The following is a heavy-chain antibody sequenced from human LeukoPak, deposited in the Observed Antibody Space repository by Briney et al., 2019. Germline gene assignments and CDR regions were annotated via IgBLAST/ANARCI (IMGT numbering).Heavy chain of an antibody. Sequence: PSETLSLTCAVYGGSFSGYYWSWIRQPPGKGLEWIGEINHSGSTNYNPSLKSRVTISVDTSKNQFSLKLSSVTAADTAVYYCARSASGYSHEKWGQGTLVTVSS. D-gene: IGHD5-18*01. V-gene: IGHV4-34*01. CDR1: GGSFSGYY. J-gene: IGHJ4*02. CDR3: ARSASGYSHEK. CDR2: INHSGST.